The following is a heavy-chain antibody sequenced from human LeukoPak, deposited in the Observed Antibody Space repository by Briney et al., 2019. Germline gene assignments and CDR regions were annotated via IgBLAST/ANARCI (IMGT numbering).Heavy chain of an antibody. V-gene: IGHV4-38-2*02. CDR1: GYFLSRVYY. CDR3: ARDRKGISGSYLTGD. D-gene: IGHD1-26*01. Sequence: SETLSLTCTVSGYFLSRVYYWCWIRQPPGKGREWIGRTYHSGSTYCNPSLKSRLTISVDTSKNQFSLNLSSVTAADTAVYYCARDRKGISGSYLTGDWGQGTMVTVSS. CDR2: TYHSGST. J-gene: IGHJ3*01.